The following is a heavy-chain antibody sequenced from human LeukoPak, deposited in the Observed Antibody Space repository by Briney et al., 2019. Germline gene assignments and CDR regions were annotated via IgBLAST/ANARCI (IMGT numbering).Heavy chain of an antibody. CDR2: IYYSGST. CDR1: GGSISSGDYY. J-gene: IGHJ4*02. V-gene: IGHV4-30-4*01. D-gene: IGHD2-15*01. Sequence: SQTLSLTCTVSGGSISSGDYYWSWIRQPPGKGLEWIGYIYYSGSTYYNPSLKSRATISVDTSKNQFSLKLSSVTAADTAVYYCARIRYCSGGSCYRFRTHFDYWGQGTLVTVSS. CDR3: ARIRYCSGGSCYRFRTHFDY.